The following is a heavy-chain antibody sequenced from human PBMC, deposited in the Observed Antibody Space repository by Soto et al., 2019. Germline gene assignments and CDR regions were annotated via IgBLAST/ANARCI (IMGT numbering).Heavy chain of an antibody. V-gene: IGHV3-33*01. CDR1: GFTFSTYG. D-gene: IGHD3-9*01. J-gene: IGHJ4*02. Sequence: QVPLVESGGGVVQPGRSLRLSCAASGFTFSTYGMHWVRQAPGKGLEWVALIWSDGSNKYYADSVKGRFTISRDNSKKTLYLQMNGLRAEDTAVYYCVRVFDTYYFDLWGQGNMVTVSS. CDR3: VRVFDTYYFDL. CDR2: IWSDGSNK.